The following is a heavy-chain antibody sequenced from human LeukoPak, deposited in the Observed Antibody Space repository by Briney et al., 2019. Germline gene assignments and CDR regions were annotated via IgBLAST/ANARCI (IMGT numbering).Heavy chain of an antibody. CDR2: ISGSGGST. CDR1: GFTFSSYA. CDR3: TRASGSRSYYPFDF. Sequence: GGSLGLSCAASGFTFSSYAVSWVRQAPGKGLEWVSAISGSGGSTYYADSVKGRFTISRDNSKNTLYLQMNSLGAEDTAVYYCTRASGSRSYYPFDFWGRGTLVTVSS. D-gene: IGHD3-10*01. J-gene: IGHJ4*02. V-gene: IGHV3-23*01.